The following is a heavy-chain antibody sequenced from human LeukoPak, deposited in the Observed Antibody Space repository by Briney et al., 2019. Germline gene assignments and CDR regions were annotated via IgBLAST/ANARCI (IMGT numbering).Heavy chain of an antibody. D-gene: IGHD5-18*01. V-gene: IGHV1-69*13. CDR2: IIPIFGTA. J-gene: IGHJ6*03. Sequence: SVKVSCKASRGTFSSYAISWVRQAPGQGLEWMGGIIPIFGTANYAQKFQGRVTITADESTSTAYMELSSLRSEDTAVYYCARGDTAMVNYYYYMDVWGKGTTVTVSS. CDR3: ARGDTAMVNYYYYMDV. CDR1: RGTFSSYA.